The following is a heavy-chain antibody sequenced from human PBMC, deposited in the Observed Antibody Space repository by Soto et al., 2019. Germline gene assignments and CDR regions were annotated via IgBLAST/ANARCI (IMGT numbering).Heavy chain of an antibody. CDR1: GFTFSSYG. CDR3: AKDRNTGKDGMDV. D-gene: IGHD4-17*01. Sequence: GVLRLFCAASGFTFSSYGMHWVRQAPGKGLEWVAVISYDGSNKYYADSVKGRFTISRDNSKNTLYLQMNSLRAEDTAVYYCAKDRNTGKDGMDVWGQGTTVTVSS. CDR2: ISYDGSNK. V-gene: IGHV3-30*18. J-gene: IGHJ6*02.